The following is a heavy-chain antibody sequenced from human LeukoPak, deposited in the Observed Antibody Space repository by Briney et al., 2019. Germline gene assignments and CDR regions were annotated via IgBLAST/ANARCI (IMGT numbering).Heavy chain of an antibody. J-gene: IGHJ4*02. CDR3: ARDPGYSGPSSYGYFDH. Sequence: PGGSLRLSCATSGFTFSAYSMIWVRQTPGKGLECLSYITSSSDSIHYADSVRGRFTVSRDNAKNSLYLQMNSLRDEDTAVYYRARDPGYSGPSSYGYFDHWGQGTLATVSS. V-gene: IGHV3-48*02. CDR1: GFTFSAYS. D-gene: IGHD1-26*01. CDR2: ITSSSDSI.